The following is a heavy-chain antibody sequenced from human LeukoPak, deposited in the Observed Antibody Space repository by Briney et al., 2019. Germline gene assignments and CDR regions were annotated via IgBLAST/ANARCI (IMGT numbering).Heavy chain of an antibody. Sequence: GGSLRLSCAASGFTFSSHSMNWVRQAPGKGLEWVSYISSSSGTIYYADSVKGRFTISRDNAKNSLYLQMNSLRAEDTAVYYCARESIVVVPTTMDDASDIWGQGTMVTVSS. D-gene: IGHD2-2*01. CDR2: ISSSSGTI. V-gene: IGHV3-48*04. CDR1: GFTFSSHS. CDR3: ARESIVVVPTTMDDASDI. J-gene: IGHJ3*02.